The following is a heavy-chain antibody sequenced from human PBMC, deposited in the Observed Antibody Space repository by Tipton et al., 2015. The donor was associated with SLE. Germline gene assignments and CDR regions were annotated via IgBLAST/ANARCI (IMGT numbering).Heavy chain of an antibody. CDR3: ARVVYSFSDAFDI. CDR2: IYASGST. D-gene: IGHD6-13*01. V-gene: IGHV4-61*02. J-gene: IGHJ3*02. Sequence: TLSLTCTVSGGSISSGNYFWSWIRQPAGKGLEWIGRIYASGSTEYNPSLKSRVTISVDPSKNQFSLRLTSLTAANTAVYYCARVVYSFSDAFDIWGRGTLVTVSS. CDR1: GGSISSGNYF.